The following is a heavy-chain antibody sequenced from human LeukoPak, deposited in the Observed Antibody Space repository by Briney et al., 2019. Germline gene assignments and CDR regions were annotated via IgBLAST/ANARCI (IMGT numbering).Heavy chain of an antibody. V-gene: IGHV3-30-3*01. Sequence: SGGSLRLSCAASGFTFSTYAIHWVRQAPGKGLEWLAVISYDGSNKYYADSVKGRFTISRDNAKNSLYLQMNSLRAEDTAVYYCARVEVGYEYSSTYYFDYWGQGTLVTVSS. CDR3: ARVEVGYEYSSTYYFDY. CDR1: GFTFSTYA. CDR2: ISYDGSNK. J-gene: IGHJ4*02. D-gene: IGHD6-6*01.